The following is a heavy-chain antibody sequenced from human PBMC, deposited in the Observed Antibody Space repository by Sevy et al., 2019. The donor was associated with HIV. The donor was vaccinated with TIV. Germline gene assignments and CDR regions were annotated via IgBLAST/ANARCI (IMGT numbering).Heavy chain of an antibody. V-gene: IGHV3-74*01. D-gene: IGHD3-10*01. J-gene: IGHJ4*02. CDR2: INSDGSSA. Sequence: GGSLTLSCATSGFIFKNYWMHWVRQVPGKGLVWVSRINSDGSSATYADSVKGRFTISRDNAKNTLYLQMNSLRAEDTAMYYCARSPNVHRGWGQGTLVTVSS. CDR3: ARSPNVHRG. CDR1: GFIFKNYW.